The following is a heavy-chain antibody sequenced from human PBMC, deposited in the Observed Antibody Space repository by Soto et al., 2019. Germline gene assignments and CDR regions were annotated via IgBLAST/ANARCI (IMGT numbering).Heavy chain of an antibody. CDR3: AKDKFDYVWGSYRYIDY. Sequence: QVQLVESGGGVVQPGRSLRLSCAASGFTFSSYGMHWVRQAPGKGLEWVAVISYDGSNKYYADSVKGRFTLSRDNSKNTLYLQMNSLRAEDTAVYYCAKDKFDYVWGSYRYIDYWGQGTLVTVSS. CDR2: ISYDGSNK. J-gene: IGHJ4*02. CDR1: GFTFSSYG. V-gene: IGHV3-30*18. D-gene: IGHD3-16*02.